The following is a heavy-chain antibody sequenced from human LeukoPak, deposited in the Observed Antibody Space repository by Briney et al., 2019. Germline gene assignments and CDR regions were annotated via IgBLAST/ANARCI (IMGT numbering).Heavy chain of an antibody. Sequence: PSETLSLTCAVYGGSFSGYYWSWIRQPPGKGLEWIGEINHSGSTNYNPSLKSRVTISVDTSKNQFSLKLSSVTAADTAVYYCARGGYNWNYDWFDPWGQGTLVTVSS. CDR1: GGSFSGYY. CDR2: INHSGST. D-gene: IGHD1-7*01. J-gene: IGHJ5*02. CDR3: ARGGYNWNYDWFDP. V-gene: IGHV4-34*01.